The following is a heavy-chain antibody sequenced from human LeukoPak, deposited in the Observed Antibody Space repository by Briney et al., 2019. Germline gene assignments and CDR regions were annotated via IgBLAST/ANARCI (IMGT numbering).Heavy chain of an antibody. CDR3: ASLAVRGVRGFDP. J-gene: IGHJ5*02. V-gene: IGHV4-59*01. CDR2: VYDSGTT. D-gene: IGHD3-10*01. Sequence: PSETLSLTCTVSGGSISRYYWSWIRQPPGKGLEGFGYVYDSGTTNYNPSFKSRVTISVDTSKNQFSLKLSSVTAADTAVYYCASLAVRGVRGFDPWGQGTLVTVSS. CDR1: GGSISRYY.